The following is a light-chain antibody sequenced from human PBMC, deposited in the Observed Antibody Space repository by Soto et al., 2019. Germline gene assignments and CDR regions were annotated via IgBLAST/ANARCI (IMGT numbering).Light chain of an antibody. CDR2: TSG. CDR3: QQTYSTPYT. CDR1: QRITTY. V-gene: IGKV1-39*01. Sequence: IQLTHSPSPLSASVEERSTITSRASQRITTYLIWYQQKPGEAPKLLISTSGTLQRGVPSRFSGSGSGTDFTLTITALRPEDFATYFCQQTYSTPYTFGHGTKLEIK. J-gene: IGKJ2*01.